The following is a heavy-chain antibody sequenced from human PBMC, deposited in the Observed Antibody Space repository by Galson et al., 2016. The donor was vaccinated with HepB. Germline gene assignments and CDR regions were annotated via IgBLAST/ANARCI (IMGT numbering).Heavy chain of an antibody. D-gene: IGHD3-10*01. Sequence: SVKVSCKASGFTFTSSAVQWVRQARGQRLEWIGWIVVGSGNTNYAPKFQERVTITRDMSTSTAYMELSSLRSEDTAGYYCAAGTPWFGESNYYCYGMDVWGQGTTVTVSS. CDR2: IVVGSGNT. CDR3: AAGTPWFGESNYYCYGMDV. CDR1: GFTFTSSA. V-gene: IGHV1-58*01. J-gene: IGHJ6*02.